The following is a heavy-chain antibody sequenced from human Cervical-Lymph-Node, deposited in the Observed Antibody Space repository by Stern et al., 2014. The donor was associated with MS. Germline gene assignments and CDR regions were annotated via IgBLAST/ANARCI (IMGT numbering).Heavy chain of an antibody. CDR2: VHYRGST. V-gene: IGHV4-59*07. J-gene: IGHJ4*02. CDR3: TRVFGGFADY. Sequence: QLQLQESGPGLVKPSDTLSLICTVTGDSISSYFWGWIRQPPGKGLEWIGNVHYRGSTNYNPSLKSRVAISFDTSKTQFSLSLTSVTAADTAVYFCTRVFGGFADYWGRGTLVTVSS. CDR1: GDSISSYF. D-gene: IGHD3-10*02.